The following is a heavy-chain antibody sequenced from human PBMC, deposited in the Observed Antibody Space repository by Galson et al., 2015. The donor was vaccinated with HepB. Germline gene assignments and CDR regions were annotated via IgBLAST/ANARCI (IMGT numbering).Heavy chain of an antibody. D-gene: IGHD4-23*01. V-gene: IGHV3-30*04. J-gene: IGHJ2*01. CDR1: GFTFSSYA. CDR3: ARVAGARRWGYFDL. CDR2: ISYDGSNK. Sequence: SLRLSCAASGFTFSSYAMHWVRQAPGKGLEWVAVISYDGSNKYYADPVKGRFTISRDTSKNTLYLQMNSLRAEDTAVYYCARVAGARRWGYFDLWGRGTLVTVSS.